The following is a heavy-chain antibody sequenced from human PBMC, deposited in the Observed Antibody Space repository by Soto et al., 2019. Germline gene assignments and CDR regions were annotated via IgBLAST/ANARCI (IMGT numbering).Heavy chain of an antibody. V-gene: IGHV4-61*01. CDR3: AREMGDYVWGSYRYTPYNWFDP. Sequence: PSETLSLTCTVSDGSVSSSSYSWSWNRQPPGKGLEWIGYIYYSGSTNYNPSLKSRVTISVDTSKNQFSLKLISVTAADTAVYYCAREMGDYVWGSYRYTPYNWFDPWGQGTLVTVSS. CDR2: IYYSGST. CDR1: DGSVSSSSYS. J-gene: IGHJ5*02. D-gene: IGHD3-16*02.